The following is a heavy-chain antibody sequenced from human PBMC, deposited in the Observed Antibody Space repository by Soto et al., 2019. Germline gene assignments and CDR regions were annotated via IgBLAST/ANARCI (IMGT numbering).Heavy chain of an antibody. Sequence: GGSLRFSCAASGFTFSSYAMSWVRQAPGKGLEWVSAISGSGGSTYYADSVKGRFTISRDNSKNTLYLQMNSLRAEDTAVYYCRGIWELSRSFDYWGQGTLVTVSS. J-gene: IGHJ4*02. CDR3: RGIWELSRSFDY. D-gene: IGHD3-16*02. CDR2: ISGSGGST. CDR1: GFTFSSYA. V-gene: IGHV3-23*01.